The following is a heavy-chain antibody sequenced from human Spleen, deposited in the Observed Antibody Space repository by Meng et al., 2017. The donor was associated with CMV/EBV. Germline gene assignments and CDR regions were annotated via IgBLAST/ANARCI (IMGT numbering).Heavy chain of an antibody. V-gene: IGHV4-34*01. D-gene: IGHD5-24*01. J-gene: IGHJ4*02. CDR2: INHSGST. CDR3: ARSRDGYNFDY. Sequence: QVQLQQWGAGLLKRSETLSLTCAVYGGSFGGYYWSWIRQPPGKGLEWIGEINHSGSTNYNPSLKSRVTISVDTSKNQFSLKLSSVTTADTAVYYCARSRDGYNFDYWGQGTLVTVSS. CDR1: GGSFGGYY.